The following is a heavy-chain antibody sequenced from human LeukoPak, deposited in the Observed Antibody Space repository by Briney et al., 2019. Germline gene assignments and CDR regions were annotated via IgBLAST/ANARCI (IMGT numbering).Heavy chain of an antibody. CDR1: DDFIRRES. CDR2: ISYSGTT. V-gene: IGHV4-59*12. CDR3: ARVRGSGSYHIRYYYYGMDV. J-gene: IGHJ6*02. Sequence: SETLSLTCTVSDDFIRRESWTWIRQPPGKGLEYIGYISYSGTTDYKPSLESRVTISVDTSKNQFSLKLSSVTAADTAVYYCARVRGSGSYHIRYYYYGMDVWGQGTTVTVSS. D-gene: IGHD3-10*01.